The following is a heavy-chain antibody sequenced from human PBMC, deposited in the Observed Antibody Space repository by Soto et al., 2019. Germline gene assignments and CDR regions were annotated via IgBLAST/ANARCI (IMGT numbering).Heavy chain of an antibody. Sequence: QVHLVQSGAAVKRPGASVKVSCKFSGYNFIDYGMTWVRQAPGQGLEWMGWITGSNGATNYAPKFQSRVTLTADTSTNTVYMELRSLRKDDTAVYYCARDSKWLIIKGNWFDSWGQGTLVTVSS. CDR3: ARDSKWLIIKGNWFDS. D-gene: IGHD5-12*01. J-gene: IGHJ5*01. CDR2: ITGSNGAT. V-gene: IGHV1-18*04. CDR1: GYNFIDYG.